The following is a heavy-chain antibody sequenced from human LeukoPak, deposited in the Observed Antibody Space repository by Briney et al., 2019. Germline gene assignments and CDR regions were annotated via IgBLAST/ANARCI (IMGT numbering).Heavy chain of an antibody. D-gene: IGHD1-26*01. Sequence: GGSLRLSCEASGFTLSSYWVHWVRQGPGKGLVWVSSINSDGSNTIYADSVKGRFTISRHNAKNTVYLQMNSLRDEDTAVYYCARDGFGGSYSYWGQGTLVIVSS. J-gene: IGHJ4*02. CDR3: ARDGFGGSYSY. CDR1: GFTLSSYW. V-gene: IGHV3-74*01. CDR2: INSDGSNT.